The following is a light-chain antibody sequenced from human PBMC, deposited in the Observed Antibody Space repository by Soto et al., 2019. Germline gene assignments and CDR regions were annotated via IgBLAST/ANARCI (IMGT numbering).Light chain of an antibody. J-gene: IGKJ4*01. CDR2: LGS. CDR3: MQALQTPT. V-gene: IGKV2-28*01. CDR1: QSLLHSNGYNY. Sequence: DIVMTQSPLSLPVTPGEPASISCRSSQSLLHSNGYNYLDWYLQKPGQSPQLLIYLGSNRASGVPDRFSGSGSGTDFTLKISRVADEDVGVYYCMQALQTPTFGGGTKVEIK.